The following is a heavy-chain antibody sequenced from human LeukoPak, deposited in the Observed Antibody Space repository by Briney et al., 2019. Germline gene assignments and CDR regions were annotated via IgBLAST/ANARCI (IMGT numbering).Heavy chain of an antibody. V-gene: IGHV4-59*01. CDR1: GGSISSYY. J-gene: IGHJ3*02. D-gene: IGHD3-22*01. CDR3: ARRPPYYYDSSGYPPRGLGAFDI. Sequence: SETLSLTCTVSGGSISSYYRSWIRQPPGKGLEWIGYIYYSDITNYNPSLKSRVTISIDTSKNQFSLKLSSVTAADTAVYYCARRPPYYYDSSGYPPRGLGAFDIWGQGTMVTVSS. CDR2: IYYSDIT.